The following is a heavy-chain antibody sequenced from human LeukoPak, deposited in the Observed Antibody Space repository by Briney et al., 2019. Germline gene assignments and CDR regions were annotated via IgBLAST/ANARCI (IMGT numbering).Heavy chain of an antibody. J-gene: IGHJ4*02. CDR2: IYSGGST. D-gene: IGHD6-19*01. CDR1: GFTVSSNY. CDR3: ARDSSSGWQHDY. V-gene: IGHV3-66*01. Sequence: GGSLRLSCAASGFTVSSNYMSWVRQAPGKGLEWVSVIYSGGSTSYADSVKGRFTISRDNSKNTLYLQMNSLRAEDTAVYYCARDSSSGWQHDYWGQGTLDTVSS.